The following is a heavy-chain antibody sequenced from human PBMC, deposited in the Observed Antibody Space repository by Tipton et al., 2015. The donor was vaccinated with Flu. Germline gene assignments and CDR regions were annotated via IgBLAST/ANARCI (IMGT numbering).Heavy chain of an antibody. V-gene: IGHV3-53*01. D-gene: IGHD2-15*01. CDR2: IYSIGST. J-gene: IGHJ4*02. CDR1: GFTFSSYS. CDR3: ARDTSYCSGGSCDY. Sequence: SLRLSCAASGFTFSSYSMNWVRQAPGKGLEWVSVIYSIGSTYYADSVKGRFTISRDNSKNTLYLQMNSLRGEDTAVYYCARDTSYCSGGSCDYWGQGTLVTVSS.